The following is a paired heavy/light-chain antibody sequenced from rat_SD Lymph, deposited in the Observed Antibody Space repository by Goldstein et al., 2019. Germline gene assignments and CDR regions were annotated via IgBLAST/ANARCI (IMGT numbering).Light chain of an antibody. J-gene: IGKJ5*01. CDR1: KSISKY. Sequence: DVQMTQSPSNLAASPGESVSINCKASKSISKYLAWYQQKPGKANKLLIYSGSTLQSGTPSRFSGSGSGTDFTLTIRNLEPEDFGLYYCQQHNEYPLTFGSGTKLEIK. CDR3: QQHNEYPLT. V-gene: IGKV16S1*01. CDR2: SGS.
Heavy chain of an antibody. CDR1: GFTFSNYG. J-gene: IGHJ4*01. CDR3: ARTPGYVMDV. V-gene: IGHV5-29*01. Sequence: EVQLVESGGGLVQPGRSLKLSCAASGFTFSNYGMAWVRQAPTKGLEWVATISYDGSSTYYRDSVKGRFTISRDNAKSTLYLQMDSLRSEDTATYYCARTPGYVMDVWGQGASVTVSS. CDR2: ISYDGSST.